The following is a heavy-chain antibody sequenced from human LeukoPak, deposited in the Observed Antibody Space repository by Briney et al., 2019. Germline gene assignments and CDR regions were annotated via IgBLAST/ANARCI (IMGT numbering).Heavy chain of an antibody. D-gene: IGHD2-2*01. V-gene: IGHV3-33*01. CDR1: GLTFSSYG. CDR2: IWYDGSNK. J-gene: IGHJ3*02. CDR3: ARDSAVPASDAFDI. Sequence: GGSLRLSCAASGLTFSSYGMHWVRQAPGKGLEWVAVIWYDGSNKYYADSVKGRFTISRDNSKNTLYLQMNSLRAEDTAVYYCARDSAVPASDAFDIWGQGTMVTVSS.